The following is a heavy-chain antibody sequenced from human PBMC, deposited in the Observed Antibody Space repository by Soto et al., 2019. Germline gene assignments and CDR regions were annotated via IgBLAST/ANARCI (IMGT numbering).Heavy chain of an antibody. Sequence: SETLSLTCAVSGASINSNDWWGWVRQSPGKGPEWIGEIFHAGSTNSNPSLKSRLTMSVDKPKNLFSLRLTSVTAADTAVYFWARRATSTGLKTFDIWGQGAMVTVSS. V-gene: IGHV4-4*02. CDR3: ARRATSTGLKTFDI. CDR1: GASINSNDW. D-gene: IGHD3-9*01. J-gene: IGHJ3*02. CDR2: IFHAGST.